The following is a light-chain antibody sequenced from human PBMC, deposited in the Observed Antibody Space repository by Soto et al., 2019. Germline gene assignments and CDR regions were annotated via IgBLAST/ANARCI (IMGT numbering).Light chain of an antibody. J-gene: IGLJ1*01. CDR3: CSYTTSNTRQIV. V-gene: IGLV2-14*01. CDR2: DVS. CDR1: SSDVGGYNY. Sequence: QSVLTQPASVSGYPGQSITISCTGTSSDVGGYNYVSWYQQHPGKAPKFMIYDVSNRPSGVSNCFSGSKSGNTASLTISGLQAEDEADYYCCSYTTSNTRQIVFGTGTKSPS.